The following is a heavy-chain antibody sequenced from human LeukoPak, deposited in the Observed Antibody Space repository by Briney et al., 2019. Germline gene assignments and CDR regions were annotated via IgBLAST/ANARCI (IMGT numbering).Heavy chain of an antibody. Sequence: PGGSLRLSCAASGFTFSSYSMNWVRQAPGKGLEWVSSISSSSSYIYYADSVKGRFTISRDNAKNSLYLQMNSLRAEDTAVYYCARDGLAVAGSDYWGQGTLVTVSS. J-gene: IGHJ4*02. D-gene: IGHD6-19*01. V-gene: IGHV3-21*01. CDR1: GFTFSSYS. CDR3: ARDGLAVAGSDY. CDR2: ISSSSSYI.